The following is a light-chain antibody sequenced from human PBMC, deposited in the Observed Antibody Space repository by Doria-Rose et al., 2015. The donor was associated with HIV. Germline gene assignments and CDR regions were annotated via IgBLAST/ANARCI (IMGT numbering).Light chain of an antibody. J-gene: IGKJ1*01. V-gene: IGKV3-20*01. Sequence: EIVMTQSPGTLSLSPGEGATLSCRANQSFSSTYLAWYQQKPGQAPSLLIYDGSTRATGIPDRFSASGSGTDSTLTINRLEPEDFALYYCHQYGTSWTFGQGTKVEI. CDR3: HQYGTSWT. CDR1: QSFSSTY. CDR2: DGS.